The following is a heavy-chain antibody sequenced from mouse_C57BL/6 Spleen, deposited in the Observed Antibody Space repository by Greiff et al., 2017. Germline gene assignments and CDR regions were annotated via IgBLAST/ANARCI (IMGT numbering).Heavy chain of an antibody. CDR1: GYSLTSGYY. D-gene: IGHD1-1*01. V-gene: IGHV3-6*01. J-gene: IGHJ4*01. Sequence: EVQLQESGPGLVKPSQSLSLTCSVTGYSLTSGYYWNWIRQFPGNKLEWMGYISYDGSNNYNPSLRNRISITRDTAKNQFFLKLNSVTTEDTATYYCARELLRSSMDYWGQGTSVTVSS. CDR3: ARELLRSSMDY. CDR2: ISYDGSN.